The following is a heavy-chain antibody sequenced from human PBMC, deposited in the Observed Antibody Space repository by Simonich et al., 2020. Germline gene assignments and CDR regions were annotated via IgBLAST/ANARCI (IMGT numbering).Heavy chain of an antibody. CDR1: GYTFNGYY. J-gene: IGHJ3*02. CDR2: YNPNSGGK. Sequence: QVQLVQSGAEVKKPGASVKVSCKASGYTFNGYYMHWVRPAPGQGLEWMGWYNPNSGGKNEAQKVQGRVTMTRDTSISKAYMERSRLRSDDTAVYYCARDPVVPAAIRNAFDIWGQGTMVTVSS. V-gene: IGHV1-2*02. CDR3: ARDPVVPAAIRNAFDI. D-gene: IGHD2-2*01.